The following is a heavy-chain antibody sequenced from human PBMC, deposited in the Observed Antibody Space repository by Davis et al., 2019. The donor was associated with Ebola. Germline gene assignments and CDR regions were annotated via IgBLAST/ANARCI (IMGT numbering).Heavy chain of an antibody. Sequence: GESLKISCAASGFTFRSYWMTWVRQAPGKGLEWVANISPDGSEKYSVDSVKGRLTSSRDNTKKSLYLHLTSLRAEDTAVYYCARATSRLEFLSPRPVFFDYWGQGILVTVSS. J-gene: IGHJ4*02. CDR2: ISPDGSEK. D-gene: IGHD3-3*01. CDR3: ARATSRLEFLSPRPVFFDY. CDR1: GFTFRSYW. V-gene: IGHV3-7*01.